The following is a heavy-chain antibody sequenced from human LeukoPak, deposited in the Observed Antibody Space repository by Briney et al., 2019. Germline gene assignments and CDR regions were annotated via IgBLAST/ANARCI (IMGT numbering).Heavy chain of an antibody. CDR2: IRSKANSYAT. CDR1: GFTFSGSA. J-gene: IGHJ5*02. Sequence: GGTLKLSCAASGFTFSGSAMHWVREASGKGLEWVGRIRSKANSYATAYAAWVKGRITISRDDSKNTAYLQMNSLKTEDTAVYYCTRHSSSWFHNWFDPWGQGTLVTVSS. D-gene: IGHD6-13*01. V-gene: IGHV3-73*01. CDR3: TRHSSSWFHNWFDP.